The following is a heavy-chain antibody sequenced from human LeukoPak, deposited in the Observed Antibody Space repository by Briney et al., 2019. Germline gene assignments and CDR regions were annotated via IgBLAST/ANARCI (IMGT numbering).Heavy chain of an antibody. CDR3: ARALYYYGSGSYPNWFDP. CDR2: IYPGDSDT. Sequence: GESLKISCKGSGYSFTSYWIGWVRQMPGKGLEWMGIIYPGDSDTSYSPSFQGQVTISADKSISTAYLQWSSLKASDTAMYYCARALYYYGSGSYPNWFDPWGQGTLVTVSS. V-gene: IGHV5-51*01. CDR1: GYSFTSYW. J-gene: IGHJ5*02. D-gene: IGHD3-10*01.